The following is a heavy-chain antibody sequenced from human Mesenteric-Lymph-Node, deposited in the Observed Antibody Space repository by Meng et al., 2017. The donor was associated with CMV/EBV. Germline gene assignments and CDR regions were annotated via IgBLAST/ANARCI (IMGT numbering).Heavy chain of an antibody. V-gene: IGHV3-30*02. CDR1: GFTFSDCG. CDR3: AKVGSGWYGIDY. D-gene: IGHD6-19*01. J-gene: IGHJ4*02. Sequence: LSLTCAVSGFTFSDCGVHWVRQAPGKGLEWVAFIRHDGTNKYYADSVKGRFTISRDNSKNTLYLQMNSLRAEDTAVYYCAKVGSGWYGIDYWGQGTLVTVSS. CDR2: IRHDGTNK.